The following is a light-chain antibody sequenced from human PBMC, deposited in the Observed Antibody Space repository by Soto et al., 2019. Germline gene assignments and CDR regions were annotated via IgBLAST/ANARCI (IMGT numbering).Light chain of an antibody. Sequence: DIQMTQSPSTLSASVGDRCTITCRASQSISSWLAWYQQKPGKAPKLLIYDASILESGVPSRFSGSGSGTEFTLTISSPQPDDFATYYCQQYNSWTFGQGTKVDIK. CDR1: QSISSW. CDR2: DAS. J-gene: IGKJ1*01. CDR3: QQYNSWT. V-gene: IGKV1-5*01.